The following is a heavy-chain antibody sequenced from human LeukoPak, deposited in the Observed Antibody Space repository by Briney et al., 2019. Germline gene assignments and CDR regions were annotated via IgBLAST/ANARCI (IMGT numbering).Heavy chain of an antibody. CDR1: GYTFTSYY. D-gene: IGHD6-19*01. V-gene: IGHV1-46*01. J-gene: IGHJ6*03. Sequence: ASVKVSCKASGYTFTSYYMHWVRQAPGQGLEWMGIINPSGGSTSYAQKFQGRVTMTRDTSTSTVYMELSSLRSEDTAVYYCASVRTVAGRGDYYYMDVWGKGTTVTVSS. CDR3: ASVRTVAGRGDYYYMDV. CDR2: INPSGGST.